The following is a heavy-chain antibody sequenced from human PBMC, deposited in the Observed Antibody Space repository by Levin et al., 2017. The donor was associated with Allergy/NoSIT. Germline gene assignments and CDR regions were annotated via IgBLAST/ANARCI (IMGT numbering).Heavy chain of an antibody. Sequence: PGESLKISCAASGFTFSSYAMSWVRQAPGKGLEWVSAISGSGGSTYYADSVKGRFTISRDNSKNTLYLQMNSLRAEDTAVYYCAKDVWEGTTVTEFDYWGQGTLVTVSS. CDR1: GFTFSSYA. J-gene: IGHJ4*02. D-gene: IGHD4-17*01. V-gene: IGHV3-23*01. CDR3: AKDVWEGTTVTEFDY. CDR2: ISGSGGST.